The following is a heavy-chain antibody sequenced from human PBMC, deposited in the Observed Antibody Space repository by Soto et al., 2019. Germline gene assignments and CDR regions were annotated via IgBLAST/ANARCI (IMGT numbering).Heavy chain of an antibody. CDR1: GFTFSDYY. V-gene: IGHV3-11*01. Sequence: GGSLRLSCAASGFTFSDYYMSWIRQAPGKGLEWVSYISSSGSTIHYADSVKGRFTISRDNAKNSLYLQMNSLRAEDTAVYYCARDCRCRFGELFGAFDIWGQGTMVTVS. CDR3: ARDCRCRFGELFGAFDI. D-gene: IGHD3-10*01. J-gene: IGHJ3*02. CDR2: ISSSGSTI.